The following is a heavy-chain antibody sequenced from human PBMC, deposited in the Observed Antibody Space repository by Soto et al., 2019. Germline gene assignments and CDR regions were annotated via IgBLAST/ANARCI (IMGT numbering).Heavy chain of an antibody. CDR2: IIPILGIA. V-gene: IGHV1-69*02. D-gene: IGHD2-15*01. CDR3: ASRYCSGGSCYSPSYYYMDV. J-gene: IGHJ6*03. CDR1: GGTFSSYT. Sequence: ASVKVSCKASGGTFSSYTISWVRQAPGQGLEWMGRIIPILGIANYAQKFQGRVTITADKSTSTAYMELSSLRSEDTAVYYCASRYCSGGSCYSPSYYYMDVWGKGTTVTVSS.